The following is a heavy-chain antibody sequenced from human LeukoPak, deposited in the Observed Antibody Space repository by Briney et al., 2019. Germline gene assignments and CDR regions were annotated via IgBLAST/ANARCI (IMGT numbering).Heavy chain of an antibody. Sequence: SETLSLTCTVSGGSISSYYWSWIRQPPGKGLEWIGYIYYSGSTNYNPSLKSRVTISVDTSKNQFSLKLSSVTAADTAVYYCARVLRYFDWSINMDVWGKGTTVTVSS. CDR1: GGSISSYY. V-gene: IGHV4-59*01. CDR3: ARVLRYFDWSINMDV. J-gene: IGHJ6*03. D-gene: IGHD3-9*01. CDR2: IYYSGST.